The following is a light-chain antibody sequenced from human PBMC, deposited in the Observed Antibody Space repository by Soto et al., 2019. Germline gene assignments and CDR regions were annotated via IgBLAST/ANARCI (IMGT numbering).Light chain of an antibody. V-gene: IGKV1-5*01. CDR3: QQYNSYTWT. Sequence: DIQMTQSPSTLSASVGDRVTITCRASQSISSWLAWYQQKPGKAPKLLIYDPSSLESGAPSRFSGSGSGTEFTLTISSLQPDDFATYYCQQYNSYTWTFGQGTKVEIK. CDR1: QSISSW. J-gene: IGKJ1*01. CDR2: DPS.